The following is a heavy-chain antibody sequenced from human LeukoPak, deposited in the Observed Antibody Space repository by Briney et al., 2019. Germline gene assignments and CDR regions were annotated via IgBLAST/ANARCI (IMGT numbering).Heavy chain of an antibody. D-gene: IGHD1-26*01. CDR3: ARALRSGSYYEVDY. J-gene: IGHJ4*02. CDR1: RYTLTAYY. V-gene: IGHV1-2*02. Sequence: LKVSSKATRYTLTAYYIQWVRHAPGQGRERVGWINHNSGGTIYAQKFQGRDTMTRDTSISTAYVEVSRLRSDDTAVYYCARALRSGSYYEVDYWGQGTLVTVSS. CDR2: INHNSGGT.